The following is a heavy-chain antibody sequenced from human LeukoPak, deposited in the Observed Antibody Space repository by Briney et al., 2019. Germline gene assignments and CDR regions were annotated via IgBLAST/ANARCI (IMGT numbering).Heavy chain of an antibody. V-gene: IGHV4-34*01. Sequence: SETLSLTCAVYGGSFSGYYWSWIRQPPGKGLEWIGEINHSGSTNYNPSLKSRVTISVDTSKNQFSLKLSSVTAADTAVYYCARGPLYCWGQGTLVTVSS. CDR3: ARGPLYC. CDR2: INHSGST. CDR1: GGSFSGYY. J-gene: IGHJ4*02.